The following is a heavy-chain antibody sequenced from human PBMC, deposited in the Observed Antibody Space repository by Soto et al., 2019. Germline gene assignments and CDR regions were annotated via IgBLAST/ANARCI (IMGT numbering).Heavy chain of an antibody. J-gene: IGHJ4*02. CDR1: GYTFTSYG. CDR2: ISAYNGNT. V-gene: IGHV1-18*01. Sequence: QVQLVQSGAEVKKPGASVKVSCKASGYTFTSYGISWVRQAPGQGLEWMGWISAYNGNTNYAQKLQGRVTMTTDTSTSTAYLELRSLRSDDTAVYYCARDLIPRSYSGSWHRPNFDYWGQGTLLTVSS. D-gene: IGHD3-10*01. CDR3: ARDLIPRSYSGSWHRPNFDY.